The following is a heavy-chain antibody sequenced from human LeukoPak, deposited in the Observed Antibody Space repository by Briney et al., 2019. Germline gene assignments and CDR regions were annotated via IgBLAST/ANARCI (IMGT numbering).Heavy chain of an antibody. CDR1: GFTFRNHA. J-gene: IGHJ4*02. D-gene: IGHD3-22*01. V-gene: IGHV3-21*01. CDR3: ARRGYYDSSGYDY. Sequence: GGSLRLSCAASGFTFRNHAMIWVRKAPGKGLEWVSSISGSSSDIYYADSVKGRFTISRDNAKNSLYLQMNSVRAEDTAVYYCARRGYYDSSGYDYWGQGTLVTVSS. CDR2: ISGSSSDI.